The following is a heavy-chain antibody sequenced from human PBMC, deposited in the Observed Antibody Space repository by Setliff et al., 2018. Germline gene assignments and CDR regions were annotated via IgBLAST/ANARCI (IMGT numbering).Heavy chain of an antibody. Sequence: PGESLTLSCKGSGYTFTNYWIAWVRQMPGKGLEYMGIIYPADSDTTYSPSFQGQVTISADKSINTAYLQWSSLKASDTAIYYCARVGPLTDDAFDIWGQGTMVTV. CDR2: IYPADSDT. D-gene: IGHD1-26*01. V-gene: IGHV5-51*01. CDR3: ARVGPLTDDAFDI. J-gene: IGHJ3*02. CDR1: GYTFTNYW.